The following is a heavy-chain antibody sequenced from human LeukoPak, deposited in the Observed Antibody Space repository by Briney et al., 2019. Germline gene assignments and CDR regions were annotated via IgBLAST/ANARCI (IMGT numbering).Heavy chain of an antibody. V-gene: IGHV5-51*01. Sequence: GESLKISCKGFEYSFTTYWIGWVRQMPGKGLEWMGIIYPNDSDTIYGPSCQGQVTISADKSTSTAYLQWGSLKASDTAMYYCARYPRGEGFDYWGQGTLVTVSS. J-gene: IGHJ4*02. CDR1: EYSFTTYW. D-gene: IGHD3-16*01. CDR2: IYPNDSDT. CDR3: ARYPRGEGFDY.